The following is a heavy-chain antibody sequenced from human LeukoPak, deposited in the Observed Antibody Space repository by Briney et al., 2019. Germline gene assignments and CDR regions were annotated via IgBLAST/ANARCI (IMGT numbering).Heavy chain of an antibody. Sequence: GGSLRLSCAASGFTVSSNYMSWVRQAPGKGLEWVSVIYSGGSTYYADSVKGRFTISRDNSKNTLYLQMNSLRAEDTAVYYCARGPTDSSESDYWGQGTLVTVSS. CDR2: IYSGGST. D-gene: IGHD3-22*01. V-gene: IGHV3-53*01. CDR3: ARGPTDSSESDY. CDR1: GFTVSSNY. J-gene: IGHJ4*02.